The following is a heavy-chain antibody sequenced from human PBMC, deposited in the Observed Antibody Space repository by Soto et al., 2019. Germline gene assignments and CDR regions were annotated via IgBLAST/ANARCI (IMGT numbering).Heavy chain of an antibody. J-gene: IGHJ6*02. D-gene: IGHD2-2*01. V-gene: IGHV3-23*01. Sequence: PGGSLRLSCAASGFTFSSYAMSWVRQAPGKGLEWVSAISGSGGSTYYADSVKGRFTISRDNSKSTLYLQMNSLRAEDTAVYYCAKRGTNYYYGMDIWGQGTTVTVSS. CDR1: GFTFSSYA. CDR2: ISGSGGST. CDR3: AKRGTNYYYGMDI.